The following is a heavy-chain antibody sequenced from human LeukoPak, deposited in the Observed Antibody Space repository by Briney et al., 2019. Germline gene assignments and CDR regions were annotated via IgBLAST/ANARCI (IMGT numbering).Heavy chain of an antibody. V-gene: IGHV4-39*07. Sequence: SETLSLTCTVSGGFISSSNYYWGWIRQPPGKGLEWIGSIYYSGSTYYSPSLKSRVTISVDTSKNQFSLKLSSVTAADTAVYYCARPNIRYCSGGACSNDGSDYWGQGTLVTVSS. CDR2: IYYSGST. D-gene: IGHD2-15*01. CDR3: ARPNIRYCSGGACSNDGSDY. J-gene: IGHJ4*02. CDR1: GGFISSSNYY.